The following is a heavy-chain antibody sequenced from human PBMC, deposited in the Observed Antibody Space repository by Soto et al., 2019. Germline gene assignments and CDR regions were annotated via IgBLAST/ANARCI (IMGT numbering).Heavy chain of an antibody. J-gene: IGHJ2*01. Sequence: QVQLQESGPGLVKPSETLSLTCAVSGDSITRYSWSWIRQPPGKGLEWIGRLYTGGSTNYNPSLTSRVSMSLDTSKNQFSLKLTSATAADTAVYYCARVQGGVFLAQWYFDLWGRGTLVTVSS. CDR1: GDSITRYS. V-gene: IGHV4-4*07. CDR2: LYTGGST. CDR3: ARVQGGVFLAQWYFDL. D-gene: IGHD3-3*01.